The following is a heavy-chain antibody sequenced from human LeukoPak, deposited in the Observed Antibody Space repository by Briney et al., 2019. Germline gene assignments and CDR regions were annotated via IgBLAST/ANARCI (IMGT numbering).Heavy chain of an antibody. V-gene: IGHV5-51*01. CDR2: IYPGDSDT. Sequence: GESLKISCKGSGYSFSTYWIAWVRQMPGKGLEWMGIIYPGDSDTRYSPSFQGQVTISADKSISTAYLQWSSLKASDTAMYYCARQPGYYDSSANAFDIWGQGTMVTVSS. J-gene: IGHJ3*02. CDR1: GYSFSTYW. D-gene: IGHD3-22*01. CDR3: ARQPGYYDSSANAFDI.